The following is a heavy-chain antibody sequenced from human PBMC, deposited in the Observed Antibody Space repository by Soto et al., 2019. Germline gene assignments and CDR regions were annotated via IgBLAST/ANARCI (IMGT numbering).Heavy chain of an antibody. CDR3: AKDPGWERLLWYFDY. CDR1: GFTFSSYG. J-gene: IGHJ4*02. Sequence: QVQLVESGGGVVQPGRSLRLSCAASGFTFSSYGMHWVRQAPGKGLEWVAVISYDGSNKYYADSVKGRFTISRDNSKNTLYLQMNSLRAEDTAVYYCAKDPGWERLLWYFDYWGQGTLVTVSS. D-gene: IGHD1-26*01. V-gene: IGHV3-30*18. CDR2: ISYDGSNK.